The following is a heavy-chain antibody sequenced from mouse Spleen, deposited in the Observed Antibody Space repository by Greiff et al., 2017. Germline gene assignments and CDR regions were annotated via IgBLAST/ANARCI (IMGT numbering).Heavy chain of an antibody. CDR1: GFTFTDYY. CDR3: ARDGVPFDY. Sequence: EVKLVESGGGLVQPGGSLRLSCATSGFTFTDYYMSWVRQPPGKALEWLGFIRNKANGYTTEYSASVKGRFTISRDNSQSILYLQMNTLRAEDSATYYCARDGVPFDYWGQGTTLTVSS. CDR2: IRNKANGYTT. V-gene: IGHV7-3*02. J-gene: IGHJ2*01. D-gene: IGHD2-14*01.